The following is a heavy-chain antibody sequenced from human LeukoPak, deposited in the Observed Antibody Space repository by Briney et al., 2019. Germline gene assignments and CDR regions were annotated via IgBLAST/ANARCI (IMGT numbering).Heavy chain of an antibody. V-gene: IGHV1-24*01. J-gene: IGHJ5*02. CDR2: VDPDDGQR. D-gene: IGHD1-26*01. CDR1: GYTLNDIS. CDR3: AAVSGHYTLLDA. Sequence: GASVKVSCKISGYTLNDISMHWVRQPPGKGLEWMGGVDPDDGQRVYAQKFQGRVTMTEDTSTNTAYMELSRPRSEDTAVYYCAAVSGHYTLLDAWGQGALVTVST.